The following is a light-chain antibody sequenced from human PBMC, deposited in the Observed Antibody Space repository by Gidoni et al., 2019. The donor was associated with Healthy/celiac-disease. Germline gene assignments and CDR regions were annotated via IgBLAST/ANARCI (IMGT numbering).Light chain of an antibody. V-gene: IGLV3-21*04. J-gene: IGLJ3*02. Sequence: SYLLTQPPSVSVSPGKTAIITCGGISIADQCVHWYQQKPGQAPVVVMSHCGDRPSGVPDRFSVSKSGNTATLTINRVEADDEADYLCQVWDTTGDHLGVFGGGTKLTVL. CDR3: QVWDTTGDHLGV. CDR2: HCG. CDR1: SIADQC.